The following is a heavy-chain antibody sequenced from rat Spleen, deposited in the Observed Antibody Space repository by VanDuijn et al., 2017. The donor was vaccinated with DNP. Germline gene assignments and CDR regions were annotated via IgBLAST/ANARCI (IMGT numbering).Heavy chain of an antibody. CDR3: AREDTTGAMDV. CDR1: GFTFSDYY. V-gene: IGHV5-22*01. D-gene: IGHD1-6*01. J-gene: IGHJ4*01. Sequence: EVQLVESGGDSVQPGRSLKLSCAASGFTFSDYYMAWVRQAPTKGLEWVAYIRYDGGSTYYGDSVKGRFTISRDNAKSTLYLQMNSLRSEDMATYYCAREDTTGAMDVWGQGTSVTVSS. CDR2: IRYDGGST.